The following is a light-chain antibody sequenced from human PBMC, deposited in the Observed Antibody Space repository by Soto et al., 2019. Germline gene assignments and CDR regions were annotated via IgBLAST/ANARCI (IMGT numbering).Light chain of an antibody. CDR3: SSYTSSSTVV. V-gene: IGLV2-14*01. J-gene: IGLJ2*01. CDR2: EVS. Sequence: QSVLTQPASVSGSPGQSITISCTGTSSDVGGYNSVSWYQQHPGKAPKLMIYEVSNRPSGVSNRFSGSKSGNTASLTISGLQDEDEADYYCSSYTSSSTVVFGGGTKLTVL. CDR1: SSDVGGYNS.